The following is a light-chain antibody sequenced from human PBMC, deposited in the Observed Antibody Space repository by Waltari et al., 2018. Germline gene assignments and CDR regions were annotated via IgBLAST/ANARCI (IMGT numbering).Light chain of an antibody. CDR3: QQYYRSRT. CDR2: WAS. V-gene: IGKV4-1*01. J-gene: IGKJ1*01. Sequence: DIVMTQSPDSLAVSLGERVNINCKSSQSVLYNSNDKNYLAWYKQKPGQPPKLLIYWASTRESGVPGRFSGSGSGTDFTLTISSLQAEDVAVYYCQQYYRSRTFGQGTKVEIK. CDR1: QSVLYNSNDKNY.